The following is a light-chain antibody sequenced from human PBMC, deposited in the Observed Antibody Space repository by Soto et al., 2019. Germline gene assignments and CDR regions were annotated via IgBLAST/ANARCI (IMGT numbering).Light chain of an antibody. CDR1: SSDVGGYDY. J-gene: IGLJ1*01. CDR2: EVT. Sequence: QSALTKPPSASGSPGQSVTISCTGTSSDVGGYDYVSWYQQHPGKAPKLMIYEVTIRPSWVSDRFSGSKSGNTASLTVSGLPAEDEADYYCSSYTGGNPSYVFGTGTRSPS. CDR3: SSYTGGNPSYV. V-gene: IGLV2-8*01.